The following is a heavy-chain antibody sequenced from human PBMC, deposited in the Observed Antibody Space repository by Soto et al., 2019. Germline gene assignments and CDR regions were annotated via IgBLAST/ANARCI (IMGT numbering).Heavy chain of an antibody. CDR2: FFYSVST. V-gene: IGHV4-39*01. D-gene: IGHD3-3*01. Sequence: SETLSLTCTVSGGSISSSSYYWGWIRQPPGKGLEWIGSFFYSVSTYYNPSLKIRITISVDTSKNQFSLKLSSVTAADTALYYCAIQAHYDFWSGYYQSLYYYYGMDVWGQGTTVTVSS. CDR1: GGSISSSSYY. J-gene: IGHJ6*02. CDR3: AIQAHYDFWSGYYQSLYYYYGMDV.